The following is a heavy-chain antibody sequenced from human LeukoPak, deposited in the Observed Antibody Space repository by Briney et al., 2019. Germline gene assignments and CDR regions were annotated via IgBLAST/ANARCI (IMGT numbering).Heavy chain of an antibody. Sequence: ASVKVSCKASGYTFTGYYMHWVRQAPGQGLEWMGWINPNSGGTNYAQKFQGRVTMTRGTSISTAYMELSRLRSDDTAVYYCARTPPPYYYDSSGYYHLNAFDIWGQGTMVTVSS. CDR2: INPNSGGT. D-gene: IGHD3-22*01. J-gene: IGHJ3*02. CDR1: GYTFTGYY. CDR3: ARTPPPYYYDSSGYYHLNAFDI. V-gene: IGHV1-2*02.